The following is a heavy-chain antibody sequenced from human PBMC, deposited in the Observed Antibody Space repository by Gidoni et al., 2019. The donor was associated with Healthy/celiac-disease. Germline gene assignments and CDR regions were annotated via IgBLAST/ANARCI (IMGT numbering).Heavy chain of an antibody. CDR3: ARVSDTYYYGSGSYEWFDP. CDR1: GGTFSSYA. CDR2: IIPILGRA. Sequence: QVQLVQSGAEVKKPGSSVTVSCKASGGTFSSYAISWVRQAPGQGLKWMGRIIPILGRANYAQKFQGRVTITADKSTSTAYMELSSLRSEDTAVYYCARVSDTYYYGSGSYEWFDPWGQVTLVTVSS. V-gene: IGHV1-69*04. D-gene: IGHD3-10*01. J-gene: IGHJ5*02.